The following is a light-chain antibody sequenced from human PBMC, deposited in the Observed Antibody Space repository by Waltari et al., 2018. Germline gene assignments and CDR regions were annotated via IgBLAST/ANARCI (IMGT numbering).Light chain of an antibody. J-gene: IGLJ2*01. CDR2: RNN. CDR3: AAWDDSLNGPK. CDR1: GSNIGSNT. V-gene: IGLV1-44*01. Sequence: QSMLTQPPSASGTPGQRVTISCSGSGSNIGSNTVNWYQQLPGPAPKLLIYRNNQRPSGVPDRVSGSKSGTSASLAISGLQSEDEADYFCAAWDDSLNGPKFGGGTKLTVL.